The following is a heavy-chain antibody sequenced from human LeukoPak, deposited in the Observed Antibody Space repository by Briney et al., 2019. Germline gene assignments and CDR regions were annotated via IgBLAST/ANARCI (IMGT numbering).Heavy chain of an antibody. Sequence: GGSLSLSCAASGFTFSSYAMSWVRQAPGKGLEWVSAIRGSGGSTYYADSVKGRFTISRDNSKNTLYLQMNSLRAEDTAVYYCASLRLVSGSYSDFDYWGQGTLVTVSS. D-gene: IGHD1-26*01. CDR1: GFTFSSYA. CDR3: ASLRLVSGSYSDFDY. V-gene: IGHV3-23*01. J-gene: IGHJ4*02. CDR2: IRGSGGST.